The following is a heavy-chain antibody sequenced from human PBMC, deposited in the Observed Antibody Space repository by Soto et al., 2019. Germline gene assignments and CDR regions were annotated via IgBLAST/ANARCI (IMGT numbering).Heavy chain of an antibody. CDR3: ATLDSGRAPSSCFAFGF. J-gene: IGHJ3*01. V-gene: IGHV4-31*03. D-gene: IGHD2-15*01. Sequence: SDTLSLTCTVSGGSISSGGYYWSWILHHPGKGLEWIGYIYYSGSTSYNPSLKSRVTISADTSKNQFSLKVSSVTAADTAVYYCATLDSGRAPSSCFAFGFWGQGTLAPVS. CDR2: IYYSGST. CDR1: GGSISSGGYY.